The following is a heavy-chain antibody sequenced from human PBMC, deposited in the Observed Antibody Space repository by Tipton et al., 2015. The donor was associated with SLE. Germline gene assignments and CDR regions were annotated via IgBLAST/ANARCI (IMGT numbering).Heavy chain of an antibody. CDR3: VRGSYYYFDY. V-gene: IGHV4-59*08. CDR1: GGSISSYY. Sequence: LRLSCTVSGGSISSYYWSWIRQPPGKGLEWIGYIYSSGSTNYNPSLKTRVTISVDTSKNQFSLKLNSVTAADTAVYFCVRGSYYYFDYWGQGALVIVSS. CDR2: IYSSGST. J-gene: IGHJ4*02. D-gene: IGHD2-21*01.